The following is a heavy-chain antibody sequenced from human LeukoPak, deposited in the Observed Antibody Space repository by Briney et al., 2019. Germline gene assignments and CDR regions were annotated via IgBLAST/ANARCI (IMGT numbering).Heavy chain of an antibody. Sequence: GESLKISCKGSGYSFTSSWIGWVRQMPGKGLECMGIIYPGDSDTRYSPSFQGQVTFSVDKSISTAYLQWSSLKASDTAMYYCARSAIVGATTWFDYWGQGTLVTVSS. CDR1: GYSFTSSW. V-gene: IGHV5-51*01. CDR3: ARSAIVGATTWFDY. J-gene: IGHJ4*02. D-gene: IGHD1-26*01. CDR2: IYPGDSDT.